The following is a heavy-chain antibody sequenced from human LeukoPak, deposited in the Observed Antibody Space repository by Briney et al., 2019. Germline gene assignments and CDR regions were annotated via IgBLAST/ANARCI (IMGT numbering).Heavy chain of an antibody. J-gene: IGHJ4*02. Sequence: GGSLRLSCAASGFTFSSYAMSWVRPAPGKGLDWVSTDNSSGCSTYYADSVKGRFTISRDNTKNTLYLQMNSLRAEDTAVYYCAKLSPNYYDSSGYYSKGGFDYWGQGTLVTVSS. D-gene: IGHD3-22*01. CDR2: DNSSGCST. V-gene: IGHV3-23*01. CDR3: AKLSPNYYDSSGYYSKGGFDY. CDR1: GFTFSSYA.